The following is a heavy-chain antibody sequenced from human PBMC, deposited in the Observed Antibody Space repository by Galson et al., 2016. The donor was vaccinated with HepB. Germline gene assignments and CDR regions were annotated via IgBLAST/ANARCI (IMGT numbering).Heavy chain of an antibody. CDR3: ARRGGSHSDLSTDAFDI. J-gene: IGHJ3*02. V-gene: IGHV1-8*01. Sequence: SVKVSCKASGYTFTSYDINWVRQATGQGLEWMGWMNPNSGNTGYAQKFQGRVTMTRNTSISTAHMELSSLRSEDTAVYYCARRGGSHSDLSTDAFDIWGQGTVVTVSS. D-gene: IGHD2-21*02. CDR1: GYTFTSYD. CDR2: MNPNSGNT.